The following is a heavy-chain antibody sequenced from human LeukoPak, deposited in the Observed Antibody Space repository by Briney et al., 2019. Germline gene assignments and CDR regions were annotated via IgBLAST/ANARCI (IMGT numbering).Heavy chain of an antibody. Sequence: ASVKVSCKASGGTFSSYAISWVRQAPGQGLEWMGGIIPIFGTANYAQKFQGRVTITADESTSTAYMELSSLRSEDTAVYYCARNVQVGATRSTGFDPWGQGTLVTVSS. CDR3: ARNVQVGATRSTGFDP. CDR2: IIPIFGTA. CDR1: GGTFSSYA. V-gene: IGHV1-69*13. D-gene: IGHD1-26*01. J-gene: IGHJ5*02.